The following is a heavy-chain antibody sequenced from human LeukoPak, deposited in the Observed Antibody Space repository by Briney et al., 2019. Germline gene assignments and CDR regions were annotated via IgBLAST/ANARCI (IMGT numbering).Heavy chain of an antibody. D-gene: IGHD6-13*01. J-gene: IGHJ4*02. Sequence: GESLKISCKGSGYSFANYWIGWVRQMPGKGLGWMGIIYPGDSDTRYSPSFQGQVTITADKSISTAYLQWSSLKASDTAMYYCARQSGSSWSPTDYWGQGTLVTVSS. CDR1: GYSFANYW. CDR3: ARQSGSSWSPTDY. CDR2: IYPGDSDT. V-gene: IGHV5-51*01.